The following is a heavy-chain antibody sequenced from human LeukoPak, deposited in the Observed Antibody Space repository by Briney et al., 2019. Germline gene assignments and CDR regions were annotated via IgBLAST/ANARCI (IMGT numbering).Heavy chain of an antibody. CDR1: GGSISSYY. D-gene: IGHD3-9*01. CDR2: IYYSGST. Sequence: SETLSLTCTVSGGSISSYYWSWIRQPPGKGLEWIGYIYYSGSTNYNPSLKSRVTISVDTSKNQFSLKLSSVTAADTAVYYCARARYYDILTGYRNYYGMDVWGQGTTVTVSS. CDR3: ARARYYDILTGYRNYYGMDV. V-gene: IGHV4-59*01. J-gene: IGHJ6*02.